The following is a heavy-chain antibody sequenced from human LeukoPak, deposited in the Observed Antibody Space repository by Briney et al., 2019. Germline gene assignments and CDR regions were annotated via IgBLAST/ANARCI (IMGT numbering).Heavy chain of an antibody. J-gene: IGHJ4*02. D-gene: IGHD3-16*01. CDR1: GFTFSSYW. CDR3: ARDGLLGYFDY. Sequence: GGSLRLSCAASGFTFSSYWMHWVRQAPGKGLVWVSRISDGGSTTTYADSVKGRFTISRDNSKNTLYLQMNSLRAEDTAVYYCARDGLLGYFDYWGQGTLVTVSS. V-gene: IGHV3-74*01. CDR2: ISDGGSTT.